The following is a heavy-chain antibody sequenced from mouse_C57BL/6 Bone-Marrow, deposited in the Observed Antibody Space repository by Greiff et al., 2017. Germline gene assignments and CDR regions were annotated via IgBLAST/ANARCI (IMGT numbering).Heavy chain of an antibody. D-gene: IGHD1-1*01. J-gene: IGHJ2*01. V-gene: IGHV1-53*01. Sequence: QVQLKESGTELVKPGASVKLSCKASGYTFTSYWMHWVKQSPGQGLEWIGNINPSNGGTNYNEKFKSKATLTVDKSSSTAYMQLSSLTSEDSAVYYCARYDALLLRDWGQGTTLTVSS. CDR3: ARYDALLLRD. CDR2: INPSNGGT. CDR1: GYTFTSYW.